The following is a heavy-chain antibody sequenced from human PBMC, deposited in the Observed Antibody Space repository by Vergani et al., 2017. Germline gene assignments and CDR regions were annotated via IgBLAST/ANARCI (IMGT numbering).Heavy chain of an antibody. Sequence: QITLKESGPKLVTPTQTLTLTCTFSGFSLSTSGMGVGWIRRPPGKALEWLALIYWDDDKRYSPSLKSRLTITKDTSKSQVVLTMTNMDPVDTATYYCAHTEFSFQRSSTTLIGGLYDYWGQGTLVTVSS. CDR2: IYWDDDK. V-gene: IGHV2-5*02. D-gene: IGHD2-2*01. CDR3: AHTEFSFQRSSTTLIGGLYDY. J-gene: IGHJ4*02. CDR1: GFSLSTSGMG.